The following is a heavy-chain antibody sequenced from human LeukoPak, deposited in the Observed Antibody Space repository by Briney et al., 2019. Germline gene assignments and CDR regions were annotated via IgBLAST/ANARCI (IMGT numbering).Heavy chain of an antibody. V-gene: IGHV3-30*03. CDR3: ARHDPSDY. CDR2: ISYDGRNK. Sequence: QSGGSLRLSCAASEFTFNNHDMHWVRQAPGKGLEWVAAISYDGRNKYYADSVKGRFTISRDNSKNTLYLQMNSLRPEDTAVYYCARHDPSDYWGQGALVTVSS. CDR1: EFTFNNHD. D-gene: IGHD3-3*01. J-gene: IGHJ4*02.